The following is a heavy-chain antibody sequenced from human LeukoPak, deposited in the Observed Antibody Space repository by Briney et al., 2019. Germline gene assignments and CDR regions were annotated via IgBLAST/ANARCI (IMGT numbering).Heavy chain of an antibody. Sequence: GGSLRLSCAASGFTFSSYAMSWVRQAPGKGLEWVSAISGSGGSTYYADSVKRRFTISRDNSKNTLYQQMNSLRAEDTAVYYCAKMGGSYDSSGYYYGDYWGQGTLVTVSS. CDR2: ISGSGGST. V-gene: IGHV3-23*01. J-gene: IGHJ4*02. D-gene: IGHD3-22*01. CDR1: GFTFSSYA. CDR3: AKMGGSYDSSGYYYGDY.